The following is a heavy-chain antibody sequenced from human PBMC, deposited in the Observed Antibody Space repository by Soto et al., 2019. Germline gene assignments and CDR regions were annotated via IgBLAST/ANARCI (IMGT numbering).Heavy chain of an antibody. D-gene: IGHD3-16*01. CDR3: ARGNDYIMDV. CDR1: GFTFSRYW. CDR2: IKQDGSEK. Sequence: EAQLVESGGGLVQPGGSLRLPCAAAGFTFSRYWMSWVRQAPGKGLEWVANIKQDGSEKYYVDSVKARFTISRDNAKNSLSLQMNSLRAEDTAVYYCARGNDYIMDVWGKGTTVTVSS. V-gene: IGHV3-7*01. J-gene: IGHJ6*04.